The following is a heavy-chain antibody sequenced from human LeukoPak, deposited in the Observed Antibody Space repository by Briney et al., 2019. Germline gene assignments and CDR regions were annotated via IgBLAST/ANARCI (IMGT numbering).Heavy chain of an antibody. V-gene: IGHV3-30*18. CDR2: VSSDGGTT. Sequence: PGTSLRLSCAASEFTFSSHGIHWVRQAPGKGLEWVAVVSSDGGTTYYADSVKGRFTISRDNSKNTLYLRMNSLRGEDTAIYYCTKESATGSRYSFDYWGQGTLVTVSS. J-gene: IGHJ4*02. CDR1: EFTFSSHG. CDR3: TKESATGSRYSFDY. D-gene: IGHD2-15*01.